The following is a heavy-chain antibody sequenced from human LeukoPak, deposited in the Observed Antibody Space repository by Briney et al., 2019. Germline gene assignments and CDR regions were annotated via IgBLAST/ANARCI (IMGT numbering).Heavy chain of an antibody. V-gene: IGHV3-9*01. CDR2: ISWNSGSI. CDR1: GFTFDDYA. J-gene: IGHJ3*02. CDR3: AKDAPYAFDI. Sequence: GGSLRLSCAASGFTFDDYAMHWVRHAPGKGLEWVSGISWNSGSIGYADSVKGRFTISRDNAKNSLYLQMNSLRAEDTALYYCAKDAPYAFDIWGQGTMVTVSS.